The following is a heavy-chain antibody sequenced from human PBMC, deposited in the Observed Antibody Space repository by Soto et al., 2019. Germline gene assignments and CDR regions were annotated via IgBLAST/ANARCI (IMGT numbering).Heavy chain of an antibody. CDR3: ARGGHSSSSNFDY. J-gene: IGHJ4*02. D-gene: IGHD6-13*01. V-gene: IGHV3-21*01. CDR1: GFTFSSYS. Sequence: GGSLRLSCAASGFTFSSYSMNWVRQAPGKGLEWVSSISSSSSYIYYADSVKGRFTISRDNAKNSLYLQMNSLRAEDTAVYYCARGGHSSSSNFDYWGQGTLVTVSS. CDR2: ISSSSSYI.